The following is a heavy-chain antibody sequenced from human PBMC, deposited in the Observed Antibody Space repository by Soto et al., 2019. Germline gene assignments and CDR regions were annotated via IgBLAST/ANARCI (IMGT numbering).Heavy chain of an antibody. CDR1: GFNLKDYG. V-gene: IGHV3-64D*06. CDR3: VKDYSHGRFPDY. J-gene: IGHJ4*02. CDR2: STYVGGTP. Sequence: EVDLVESGGGLVQPGGSLRLSCSASGFNLKDYGMHWVRQAPGKGLEQVAASTYVGGTPYYVESVKGRFTVSRDNSKNTRYLQIRSLRPKDTSIYFCVKDYSHGRFPDYSGQGTLVTVSS. D-gene: IGHD1-26*01.